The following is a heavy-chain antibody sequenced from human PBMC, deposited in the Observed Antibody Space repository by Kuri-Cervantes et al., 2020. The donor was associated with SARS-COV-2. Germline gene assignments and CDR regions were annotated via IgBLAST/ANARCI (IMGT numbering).Heavy chain of an antibody. D-gene: IGHD3-10*01. Sequence: GGSLRLSCAASGFTFSSFWMSWVRQAPGKGLEWVANIRQDGTEKYYVDSVKGRFTISRDNAKNSLYLQMNSLRAEDTALYHCARVGSGSYYFDYWGQGTLVTVSS. V-gene: IGHV3-7*03. CDR2: IRQDGTEK. J-gene: IGHJ4*02. CDR3: ARVGSGSYYFDY. CDR1: GFTFSSFW.